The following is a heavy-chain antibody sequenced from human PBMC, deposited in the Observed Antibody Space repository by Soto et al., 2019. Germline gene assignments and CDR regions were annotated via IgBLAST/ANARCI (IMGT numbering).Heavy chain of an antibody. CDR3: ARHGRYSSSWHNWFDP. CDR2: IYPGDSDT. D-gene: IGHD6-13*01. CDR1: GYGFTSYW. V-gene: IGHV5-51*01. J-gene: IGHJ5*02. Sequence: PGESLKISCKGSGYGFTSYWISWVRQMPGKGLEWMGIIYPGDSDTRYSPSFQGQVTISADKSISTAYLQWSSLKASDTAMYYCARHGRYSSSWHNWFDPWGQGTLVTVSS.